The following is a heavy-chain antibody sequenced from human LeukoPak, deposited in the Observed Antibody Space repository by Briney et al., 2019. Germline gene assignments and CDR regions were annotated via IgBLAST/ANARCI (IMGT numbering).Heavy chain of an antibody. Sequence: ASVKVSCKASGYTFTSYGISWVRQAPGQGLEWMGWISAYNGNTNYAQKLQGRVTMTTDTSTSTAYMELRSLRSDDTAVYYCARENIPYYYDSSGYYPKRYYYYMDVWGKGTTVTVSS. J-gene: IGHJ6*03. V-gene: IGHV1-18*01. CDR1: GYTFTSYG. D-gene: IGHD3-22*01. CDR2: ISAYNGNT. CDR3: ARENIPYYYDSSGYYPKRYYYYMDV.